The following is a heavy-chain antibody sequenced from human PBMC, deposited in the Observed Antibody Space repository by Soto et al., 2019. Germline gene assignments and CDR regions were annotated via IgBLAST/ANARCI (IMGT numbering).Heavy chain of an antibody. CDR2: IYYSGST. Sequence: QVQLQESGPGLVKPSQTLSLTCTVSGGSISSGDYYWSWIRQPPGKGLEWIGYIYYSGSTYYNPSLKSRVXTSVDXXKNQFSLKLSSVTAADTAVYYCASVDYGDYGAFDIWGQGTMVTVFS. CDR3: ASVDYGDYGAFDI. V-gene: IGHV4-30-4*01. CDR1: GGSISSGDYY. J-gene: IGHJ3*02. D-gene: IGHD4-17*01.